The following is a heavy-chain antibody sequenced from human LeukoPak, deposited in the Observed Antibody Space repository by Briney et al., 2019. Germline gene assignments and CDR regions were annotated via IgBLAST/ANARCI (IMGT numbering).Heavy chain of an antibody. CDR2: IFFEGNT. CDR1: GVSMSGSY. Sequence: PSETLSLTCTVSGVSMSGSYWSWIRQPPGKGLEWTGYIFFEGNTRYNPSLSSRLTISIDTSRRQFSLKLNSVTAADTAVYYCAKHVSITYAHFDYWGQGSLVTVSS. D-gene: IGHD2-2*01. CDR3: AKHVSITYAHFDY. V-gene: IGHV4-59*08. J-gene: IGHJ4*02.